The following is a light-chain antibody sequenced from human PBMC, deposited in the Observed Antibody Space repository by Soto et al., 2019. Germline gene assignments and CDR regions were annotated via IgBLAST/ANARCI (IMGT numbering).Light chain of an antibody. CDR1: ESLVYSNGNTY. CDR2: RVS. V-gene: IGKV2-24*01. J-gene: IGKJ1*01. Sequence: DIVMTQTPLSLSVTLGQPASISCRSSESLVYSNGNTYLSWYHQRPGQPPRLLIHRVSNRFSGVPERFSGSGAATDFTLKISRVEAEDVGTYYCMQGTLWWTFGQGTKVDIK. CDR3: MQGTLWWT.